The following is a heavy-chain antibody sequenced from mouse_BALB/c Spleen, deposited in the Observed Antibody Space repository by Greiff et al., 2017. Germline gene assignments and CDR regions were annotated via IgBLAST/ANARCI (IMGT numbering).Heavy chain of an antibody. Sequence: QVQLKQSGPELVKPGASVRISCKASGYTFTSYYIHWVKQRPGQGLEWIGWIYPGNVNTKYNEKFKGKATLTADKSSSTAYMQLSSLTSEDSAVYFCARYGSYAMDYWGQGTSVTVSS. V-gene: IGHV1S56*01. CDR2: IYPGNVNT. J-gene: IGHJ4*01. CDR3: ARYGSYAMDY. CDR1: GYTFTSYY. D-gene: IGHD1-2*01.